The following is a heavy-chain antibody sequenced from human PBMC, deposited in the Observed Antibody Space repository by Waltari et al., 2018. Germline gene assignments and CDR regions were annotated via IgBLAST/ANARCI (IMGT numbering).Heavy chain of an antibody. CDR3: ARILGVWGSYRDRRDYFDY. CDR2: IYTSGST. Sequence: QVQLQESGPGLVKPSQTLSLTCTVSGGSISSGSYYWSWIRQPAGKGLEWIGRIYTSGSTNYNPSLKSRVTISVDTSKNQFSLKLSSVTAADTAVYYCARILGVWGSYRDRRDYFDYWGQGTLVTVSS. V-gene: IGHV4-61*02. J-gene: IGHJ4*02. CDR1: GGSISSGSYY. D-gene: IGHD3-16*02.